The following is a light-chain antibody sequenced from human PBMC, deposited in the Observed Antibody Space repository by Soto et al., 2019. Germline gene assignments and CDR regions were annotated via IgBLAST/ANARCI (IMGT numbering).Light chain of an antibody. V-gene: IGKV3-20*01. CDR3: QQFGSSSWT. CDR1: QSVSSSY. J-gene: IGKJ1*01. CDR2: GAS. Sequence: ESVLTQSPGTLSLSPGEKATLSCRASQSVSSSYLAWYQQKPGQAPRLLIYGASSRATGIPDRFSGSGSGTDFTLTVSRLETEDFAVYYCQQFGSSSWTFGQAAKVEIK.